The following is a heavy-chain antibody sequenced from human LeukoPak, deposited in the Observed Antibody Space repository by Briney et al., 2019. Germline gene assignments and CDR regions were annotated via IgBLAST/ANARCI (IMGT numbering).Heavy chain of an antibody. V-gene: IGHV1-8*03. CDR2: MNPNSGNT. D-gene: IGHD7-27*01. CDR1: GYTFTSYD. CDR3: ARDPSWGGAFDI. J-gene: IGHJ3*02. Sequence: ASVKVSCKASGYTFTSYDINWVRQATGQGLEWMGWMNPNSGNTGYAQKFQGRVTITRNTSISTAYMELSSLRSEDTAVYYCARDPSWGGAFDIWGQGTMVTVSS.